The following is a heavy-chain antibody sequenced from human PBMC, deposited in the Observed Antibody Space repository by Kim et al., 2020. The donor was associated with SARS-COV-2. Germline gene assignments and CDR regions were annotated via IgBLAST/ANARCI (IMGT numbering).Heavy chain of an antibody. D-gene: IGHD6-19*01. V-gene: IGHV1-46*01. J-gene: IGHJ6*02. CDR2: INPSGGST. CDR3: ARDGPQADKIEWLVLSGYYYYYGMDV. CDR1: GYTFTSYY. Sequence: ASVKVSCKASGYTFTSYYMHWVRQAPGQGLEWMGIINPSGGSTSYAQKFQGRVTMTRDTSTSTVYMELSSLRSEDTAVYYCARDGPQADKIEWLVLSGYYYYYGMDVWGQGTTVTVSS.